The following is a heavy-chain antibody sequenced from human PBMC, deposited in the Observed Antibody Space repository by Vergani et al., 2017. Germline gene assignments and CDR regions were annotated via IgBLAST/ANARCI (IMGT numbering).Heavy chain of an antibody. CDR3: AKGRWFGELLQYYYGMDV. V-gene: IGHV3-30*18. J-gene: IGHJ6*02. Sequence: QVQLVESGGGVVQPGRSLRLSCAASGFTFSSYGMHWVRQAPGKGLEWVAVISYDGSNKYYADSVKGRFTISRDNSKNTLYLQMNSLRAKDTAVYYSAKGRWFGELLQYYYGMDVWGQGTTVTVSS. D-gene: IGHD3-10*01. CDR2: ISYDGSNK. CDR1: GFTFSSYG.